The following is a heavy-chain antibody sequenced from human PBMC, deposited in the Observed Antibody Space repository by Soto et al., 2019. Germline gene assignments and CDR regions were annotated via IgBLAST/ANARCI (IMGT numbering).Heavy chain of an antibody. J-gene: IGHJ4*02. Sequence: GASVKVSCKASGGTFSSYAISWVRQAPGQGLEWMGIINPSGGSTSYAQKFQGRVTMTRDTSTSTVYMELSSLRSEDTAVYYCASEHGDYSFPFDYWGQGTLVTVSS. CDR2: INPSGGST. CDR3: ASEHGDYSFPFDY. D-gene: IGHD4-17*01. V-gene: IGHV1-46*03. CDR1: GGTFSSYA.